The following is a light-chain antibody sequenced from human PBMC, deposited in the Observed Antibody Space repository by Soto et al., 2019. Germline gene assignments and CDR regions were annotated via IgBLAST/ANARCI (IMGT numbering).Light chain of an antibody. CDR3: ASYTRTTTLV. CDR2: DVN. CDR1: ISDIGGYNF. V-gene: IGLV2-14*01. J-gene: IGLJ2*01. Sequence: QSALTQPASVSGSPGQSITISCTGTISDIGGYNFISWYQHHPGKAPKLVIYDVNNRPSGISYRFSGSKSGNTASLNISGLQAEDEADYYCASYTRTTTLVFGGGTQLAVL.